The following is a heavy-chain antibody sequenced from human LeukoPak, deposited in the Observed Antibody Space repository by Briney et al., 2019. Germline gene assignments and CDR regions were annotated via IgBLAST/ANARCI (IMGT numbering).Heavy chain of an antibody. Sequence: PGGSLRLSCAASGFIFSSYGMHWVRQAPGKGLEWVTFIQYDGNNKYYADSVKGRFTIFRDNSKNTLYLQMNSLRPEDTAVYYCAKVPTSYYYYYMDVWGKGTTVTVSS. V-gene: IGHV3-30*02. CDR3: AKVPTSYYYYYMDV. D-gene: IGHD2-2*01. CDR2: IQYDGNNK. J-gene: IGHJ6*03. CDR1: GFIFSSYG.